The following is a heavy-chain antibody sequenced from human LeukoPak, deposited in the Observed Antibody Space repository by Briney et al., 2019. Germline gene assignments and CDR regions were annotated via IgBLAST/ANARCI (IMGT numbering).Heavy chain of an antibody. J-gene: IGHJ6*03. CDR2: ISSSGSTI. D-gene: IGHD1-1*01. V-gene: IGHV3-48*03. CDR1: GFTFSSYE. CDR3: ARDPYNGAYSEGYYYYYMDV. Sequence: PGGSLRLSCAAYGFTFSSYEMNWVRQAPGKGLEWVSYISSSGSTIYYADSVKGRFTISRDNAKNSLYLQMNSLRVEDTAIYYCARDPYNGAYSEGYYYYYMDVWGKGTTVTVSS.